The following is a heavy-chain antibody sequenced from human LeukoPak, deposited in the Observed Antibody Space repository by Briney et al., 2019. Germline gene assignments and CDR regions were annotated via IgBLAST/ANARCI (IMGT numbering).Heavy chain of an antibody. CDR3: ARFELADAFDI. J-gene: IGHJ3*02. Sequence: SQTLSLTCTVSGGSISSGDYYWSWIRQPPGEGLEWIGYIYYSGSTYYNPSLKSRVTISVDTSKNQFSLKLSSVTAADTAVYYCARFELADAFDIWGQGTMVTVSS. D-gene: IGHD6-13*01. CDR1: GGSISSGDYY. V-gene: IGHV4-30-4*08. CDR2: IYYSGST.